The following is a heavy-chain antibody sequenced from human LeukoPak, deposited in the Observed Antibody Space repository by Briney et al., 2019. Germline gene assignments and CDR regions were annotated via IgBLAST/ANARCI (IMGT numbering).Heavy chain of an antibody. CDR1: GFTFSSYW. CDR2: IKQDGSEK. CDR3: ARDDTVTTRVGFVD. J-gene: IGHJ4*02. D-gene: IGHD4-17*01. V-gene: IGHV3-7*01. Sequence: GGSLRLSCAASGFTFSSYWMSWVRQAPGKGLEWVANIKQDGSEKYYVDSVKGRFTISRDNAKKSLYLLMNSLRAEDTAVYYCARDDTVTTRVGFVDWGQGTLVTISS.